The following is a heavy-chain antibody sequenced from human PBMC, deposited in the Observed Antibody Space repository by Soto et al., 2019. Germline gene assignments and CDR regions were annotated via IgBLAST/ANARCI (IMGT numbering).Heavy chain of an antibody. D-gene: IGHD3-10*01. Sequence: EVQLVESGGGLVKPGRSLRLSCTASGFTFGDYAMSWFRQAPGKGLEWVGFIRSKAYGGTTEYAASVKGRFTISRDDSKSIAYLQMNSLKTEDTAVYYCTRPMVRGVMVYYYYGMDVWGQGTTVTVSS. J-gene: IGHJ6*02. CDR1: GFTFGDYA. CDR2: IRSKAYGGTT. CDR3: TRPMVRGVMVYYYYGMDV. V-gene: IGHV3-49*05.